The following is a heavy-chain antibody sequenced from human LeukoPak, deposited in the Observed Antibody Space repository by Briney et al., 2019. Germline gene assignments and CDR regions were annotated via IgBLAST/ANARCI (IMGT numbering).Heavy chain of an antibody. CDR2: IYSGGST. Sequence: GGSLRLSCAASGFTFSDYWMHWVRQAPGKGLEWVSVIYSGGSTYYVDSVKGRFTISRDNSKNTLYLQMNSLRAEDTAVYYCARGFQYSTGWYYFDYWGQGTLVTVS. D-gene: IGHD6-19*01. CDR3: ARGFQYSTGWYYFDY. V-gene: IGHV3-53*01. CDR1: GFTFSDYW. J-gene: IGHJ4*02.